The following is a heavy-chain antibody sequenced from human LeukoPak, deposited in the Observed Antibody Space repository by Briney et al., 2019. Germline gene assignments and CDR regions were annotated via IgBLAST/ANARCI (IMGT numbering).Heavy chain of an antibody. J-gene: IGHJ3*02. D-gene: IGHD3-22*01. CDR3: ARGYYYHNTGYYDAFDM. CDR2: IYYTGSA. V-gene: IGHV4-59*01. Sequence: SGTLSLTCTVSGGSIGDFYGSWIRQSPTKGLEWIGHIYYTGSARYNPSLRSRVSISVDTSKNQFSLKLTSVTAADTAMYYCARGYYYHNTGYYDAFDMWGQGTMVTVSS. CDR1: GGSIGDFY.